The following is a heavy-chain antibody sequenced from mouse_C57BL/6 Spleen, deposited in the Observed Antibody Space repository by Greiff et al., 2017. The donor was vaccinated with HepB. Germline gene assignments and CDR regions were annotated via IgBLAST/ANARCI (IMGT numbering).Heavy chain of an antibody. CDR3: ATSKESGRFAY. Sequence: QVQLQQSGAELVKPGASVKLSCKASGYTFTSYWMHWVKQRPGQGLEWIGMIHPNSGSTNYNEKFKSKATLTVDKSSSTAYMQLSSLTSEDSAVYYCATSKESGRFAYWGQGTLVTVSA. CDR2: IHPNSGST. D-gene: IGHD4-1*01. CDR1: GYTFTSYW. V-gene: IGHV1-64*01. J-gene: IGHJ3*01.